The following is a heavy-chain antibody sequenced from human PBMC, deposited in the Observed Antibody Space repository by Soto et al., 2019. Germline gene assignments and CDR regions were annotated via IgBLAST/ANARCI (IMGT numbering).Heavy chain of an antibody. Sequence: SLRLSCAASGFTFSSYGMHWVRQAPGKGLEWVAIISYNASNKSYADSVRGRFTISRDNSKSTLYLQMNSLRTEDTAVYYCARIPVDTSMIYWFDPWGQGTLVTVSS. CDR3: ARIPVDTSMIYWFDP. CDR1: GFTFSSYG. V-gene: IGHV3-30*03. J-gene: IGHJ5*01. D-gene: IGHD5-18*01. CDR2: ISYNASNK.